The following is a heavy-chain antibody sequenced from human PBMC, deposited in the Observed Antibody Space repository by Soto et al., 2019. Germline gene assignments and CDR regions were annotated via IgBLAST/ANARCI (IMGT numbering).Heavy chain of an antibody. J-gene: IGHJ6*01. D-gene: IGHD3-16*01. V-gene: IGHV1-2*04. CDR3: ARSTAPARGGADNYYYYYGMDV. Sequence: GASVKVSCKASGYTFTGYYMHWVRQEHEQGLEWMGWINPNSGGTNYAQKFQGWVTMTRDTSISTAYMELSRLRSDDTAVYYCARSTAPARGGADNYYYYYGMDVWRKGTTDPVAS. CDR1: GYTFTGYY. CDR2: INPNSGGT.